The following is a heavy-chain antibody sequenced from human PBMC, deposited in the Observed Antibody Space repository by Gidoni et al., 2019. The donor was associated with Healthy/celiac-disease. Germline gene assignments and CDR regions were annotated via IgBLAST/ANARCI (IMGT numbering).Heavy chain of an antibody. CDR2: ISGSGVST. CDR1: GFPFSSYA. V-gene: IGHV3-23*01. CDR3: AKDYCSGGSCYLIIFDY. Sequence: EVQLLESGGGLVQPGGSLRLSCAASGFPFSSYAMSWVRQAPGKGLEWVSAISGSGVSTYYADSVKGRFTISRDNSKNTLYLQMNSLRAEDTAVYYCAKDYCSGGSCYLIIFDYWGQGTLVTVSS. J-gene: IGHJ4*02. D-gene: IGHD2-15*01.